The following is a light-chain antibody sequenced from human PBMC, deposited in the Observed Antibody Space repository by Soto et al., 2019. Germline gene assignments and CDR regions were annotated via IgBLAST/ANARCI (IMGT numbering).Light chain of an antibody. CDR2: GAS. CDR3: QQRINWPVT. Sequence: EIVMTQSPATLSVSPGERATLSCRASQSVSSNLAWYQQKPGQAPRLLIYGASTRATGIPARFSGSGSGTEFTLTISSLQSEDFAVYYCQQRINWPVTFGPGTKVDIK. CDR1: QSVSSN. J-gene: IGKJ3*01. V-gene: IGKV3-15*01.